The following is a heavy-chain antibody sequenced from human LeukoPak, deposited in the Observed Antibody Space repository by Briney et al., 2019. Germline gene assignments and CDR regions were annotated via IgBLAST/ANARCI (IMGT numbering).Heavy chain of an antibody. J-gene: IGHJ4*02. CDR3: TREVSGSLYFDY. D-gene: IGHD1-26*01. Sequence: GGSLRLSCAASGFTVSSNYMSWVRQAPGKGLEWVSVIYSGGSTYYADSVKGRFTISRDNAKNTVYLQMNSLRAEDTAVYYCTREVSGSLYFDYWGQGTLVIVSS. V-gene: IGHV3-53*01. CDR1: GFTVSSNY. CDR2: IYSGGST.